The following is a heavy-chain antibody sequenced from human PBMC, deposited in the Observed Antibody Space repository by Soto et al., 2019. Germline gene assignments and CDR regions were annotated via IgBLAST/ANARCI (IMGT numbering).Heavy chain of an antibody. CDR1: GYTFTSYG. Sequence: GASVKVSCKASGYTFTSYGISWVRQAPGQGLEWMGWISAYNGNTNYAQKLQGRVTMTTDTSTSTAYMELRSLRSDDTAVYYCASAQTNYDFWSGYGGFDYWGQGTLVTVSS. CDR3: ASAQTNYDFWSGYGGFDY. D-gene: IGHD3-3*01. CDR2: ISAYNGNT. J-gene: IGHJ4*02. V-gene: IGHV1-18*04.